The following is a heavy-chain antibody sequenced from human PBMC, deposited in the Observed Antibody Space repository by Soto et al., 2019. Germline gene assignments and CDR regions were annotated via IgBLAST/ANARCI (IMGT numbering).Heavy chain of an antibody. CDR1: GYTFTSYG. J-gene: IGHJ4*02. D-gene: IGHD3-22*01. CDR3: ARDSADSSGYYPKPFDY. Sequence: ASVKVSCKASGYTFTSYGISWVRQAPGQGLEWMGWISAYNGNTNYAQKLQGRVTMTTDTSTSTAYMELSSLRSEDTAVYYCARDSADSSGYYPKPFDYWGQGTLVTVSS. CDR2: ISAYNGNT. V-gene: IGHV1-18*01.